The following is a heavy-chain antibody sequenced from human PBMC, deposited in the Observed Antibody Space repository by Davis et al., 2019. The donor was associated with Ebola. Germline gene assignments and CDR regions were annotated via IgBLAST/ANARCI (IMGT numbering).Heavy chain of an antibody. Sequence: GGSLRLSCEASRFTFSAYWMSWVRQAPGKGLEWVSFISSSSNYIYYADSVKGRFTVSRDNAKNSLYLQMNSLRAEDTAVYYCVRDPALVVTGGGWFFGLWGRGTLVTVSS. CDR1: RFTFSAYW. CDR3: VRDPALVVTGGGWFFGL. J-gene: IGHJ2*01. D-gene: IGHD2-21*02. V-gene: IGHV3-21*01. CDR2: ISSSSNYI.